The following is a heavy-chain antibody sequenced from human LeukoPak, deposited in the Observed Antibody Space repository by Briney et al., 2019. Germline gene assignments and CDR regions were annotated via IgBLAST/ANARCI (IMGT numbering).Heavy chain of an antibody. V-gene: IGHV1-18*01. CDR2: ISGYNGNT. J-gene: IGHJ4*02. CDR1: GYTFSNYG. D-gene: IGHD3-22*01. Sequence: ASVKVSCKASGYTFSNYGITWVRQAPGQGLEWMGWISGYNGNTNFAQKLQGRVSMTTDTSTYTSDMELRSLRSDDTAVYYCARSLGDSSGYYPLPFDYWGQGTLVIASS. CDR3: ARSLGDSSGYYPLPFDY.